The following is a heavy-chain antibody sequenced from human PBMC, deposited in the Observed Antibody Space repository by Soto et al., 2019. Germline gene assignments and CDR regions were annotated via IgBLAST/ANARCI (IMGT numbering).Heavy chain of an antibody. CDR1: GFSFSSYA. CDR3: ARGGYYVSRAEGLGY. CDR2: TSYDGGND. J-gene: IGHJ4*02. D-gene: IGHD3-16*01. V-gene: IGHV3-30-3*01. Sequence: QVQLVESGGDVIQPGRSLRLSCAASGFSFSSYAMHWVRQAPGKGLEWISVTSYDGGNDNYADAVKGRFIISRDNSKNTLFLQMNSLRVEDTAVFYCARGGYYVSRAEGLGYWGQGTLVTVSS.